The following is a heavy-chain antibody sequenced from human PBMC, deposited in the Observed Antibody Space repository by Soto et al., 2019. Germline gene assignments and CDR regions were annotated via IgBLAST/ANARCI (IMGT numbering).Heavy chain of an antibody. CDR3: ARADEQWLVSDY. V-gene: IGHV1-2*02. D-gene: IGHD6-19*01. J-gene: IGHJ4*02. Sequence: AASVNVSCKASGYTLTRYYMHWVRQAPGQGLEWMGWINPNSGGTNYAQKFQGRVTMTRDTSISTAYMELSRLRSDDTAVYYCARADEQWLVSDYWGQGTLVTVPQ. CDR2: INPNSGGT. CDR1: GYTLTRYY.